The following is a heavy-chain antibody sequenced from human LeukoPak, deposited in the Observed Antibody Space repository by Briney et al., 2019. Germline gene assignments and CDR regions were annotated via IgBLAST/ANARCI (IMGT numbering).Heavy chain of an antibody. D-gene: IGHD3-10*01. CDR3: ARDVRWLSSGWGSGTYYAPYFDY. V-gene: IGHV1-2*02. CDR2: INPNSGGT. Sequence: ASVKVSCKTSGYTFTDYYMHWVRQAPGQGLEWMGWINPNSGGTNYAQKFQGRVTMTRDTSISTAYMELSSLRSDDTAVYYCARDVRWLSSGWGSGTYYAPYFDYWGQGTLVTVSS. J-gene: IGHJ4*02. CDR1: GYTFTDYY.